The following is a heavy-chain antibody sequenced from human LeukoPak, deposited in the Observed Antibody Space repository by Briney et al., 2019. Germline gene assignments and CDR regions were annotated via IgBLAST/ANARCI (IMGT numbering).Heavy chain of an antibody. CDR1: GYTFTSYY. D-gene: IGHD6-13*01. Sequence: ASVKVSCKASGYTFTSYYMHRVRQAPGQGLEWMGIINPSGGSTSYAQKFQGRVTMTRDTSKNQFSLKLSSVTAADTAVYYCARLAEPGTEYNWFDPWGQGTLVTVYS. J-gene: IGHJ5*02. CDR2: INPSGGST. CDR3: ARLAEPGTEYNWFDP. V-gene: IGHV1-46*01.